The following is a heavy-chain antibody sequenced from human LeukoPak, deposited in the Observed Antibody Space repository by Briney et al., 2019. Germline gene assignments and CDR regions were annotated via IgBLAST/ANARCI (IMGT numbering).Heavy chain of an antibody. J-gene: IGHJ4*02. CDR3: TRGQSYCGADCYSD. Sequence: GGSLRLSCAASGFSVSSYYMSWVRQPPGKGLEWVSVMYTGGGRYYGDSVKGRFTISRDNSKNTVFLQMNSLRVEDTALYYCTRGQSYCGADCYSDWGQGTLVTVSS. CDR2: MYTGGGR. V-gene: IGHV3-66*01. D-gene: IGHD2-21*02. CDR1: GFSVSSYY.